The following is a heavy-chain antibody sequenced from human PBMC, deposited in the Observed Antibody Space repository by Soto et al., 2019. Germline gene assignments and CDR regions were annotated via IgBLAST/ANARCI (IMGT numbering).Heavy chain of an antibody. CDR2: ISGSGVST. J-gene: IGHJ4*02. V-gene: IGHV3-23*01. CDR3: AKSPGMYYYDSSGYYHYDY. Sequence: GGSLRLSCPASGLTFSSYAMSWVRQAPGKGLEWVSAISGSGVSTYYADSVKGRFTISRDNSKNTLYLQMNSLRAEDTAVYYCAKSPGMYYYDSSGYYHYDYWGQGTLVTVSS. D-gene: IGHD3-22*01. CDR1: GLTFSSYA.